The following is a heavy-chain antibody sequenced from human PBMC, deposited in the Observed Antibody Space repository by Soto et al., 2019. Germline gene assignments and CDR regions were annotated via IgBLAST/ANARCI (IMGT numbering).Heavy chain of an antibody. J-gene: IGHJ4*02. D-gene: IGHD2-15*01. CDR3: ARGLSVVAATRYFDY. V-gene: IGHV4-34*01. CDR2: INHSGST. CDR1: GGSFSGYY. Sequence: PSETLSLTCAVYGGSFSGYYGSWIRQPPGKGLEWIGEINHSGSTNYNPSLKSRVTISVDTSKNQFSLKLSSVTAADTAVYYCARGLSVVAATRYFDYWGQGTLVTVSS.